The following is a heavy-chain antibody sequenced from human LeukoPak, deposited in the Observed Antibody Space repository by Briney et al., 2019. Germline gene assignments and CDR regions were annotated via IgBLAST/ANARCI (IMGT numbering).Heavy chain of an antibody. Sequence: PSETLSLTCAVYGGSFSGYYWSWIRQPPGKGLEWIGEINHSGSTNYNPSLKSRVTISVDTSKNQFSLKLSSVTAADTAVYYCARQRRYYYGSGSYPYWFDPWGQGTLVTVSS. CDR2: INHSGST. D-gene: IGHD3-10*01. J-gene: IGHJ5*02. CDR1: GGSFSGYY. CDR3: ARQRRYYYGSGSYPYWFDP. V-gene: IGHV4-34*01.